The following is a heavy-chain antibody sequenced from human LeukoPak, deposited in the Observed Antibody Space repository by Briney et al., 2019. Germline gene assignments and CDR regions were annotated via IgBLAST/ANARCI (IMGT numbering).Heavy chain of an antibody. Sequence: GGSLRLSCAASGFTFSSYSMNWVRQAPGKGLEWVSSISSSSSYIYYADSVKGRFTISRDNAKNPLYLQMNSLRAEDTAVYYCARFLRGVISAFDIWGQGTMVTVSS. CDR2: ISSSSSYI. J-gene: IGHJ3*02. D-gene: IGHD3-10*01. V-gene: IGHV3-21*01. CDR1: GFTFSSYS. CDR3: ARFLRGVISAFDI.